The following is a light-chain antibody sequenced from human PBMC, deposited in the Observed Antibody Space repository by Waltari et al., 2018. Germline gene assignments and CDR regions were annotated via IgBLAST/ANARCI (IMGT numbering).Light chain of an antibody. CDR3: QQRSNWPL. J-gene: IGKJ4*01. V-gene: IGKV3-11*01. CDR2: DAS. CDR1: QSVSSY. Sequence: EIVFTQSPATLSLSPGSRPPLACRASQSVSSYLAWYPQKPGQAPRLLIYDASNRAPGIPARFSGSGSGTDFTLTISSLEPEDFAVYYCQQRSNWPLFGGGTKVEIK.